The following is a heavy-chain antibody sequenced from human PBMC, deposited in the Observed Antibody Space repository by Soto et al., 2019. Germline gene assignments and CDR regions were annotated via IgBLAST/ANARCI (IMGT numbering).Heavy chain of an antibody. V-gene: IGHV4-61*01. D-gene: IGHD6-19*01. CDR1: GGSVSSGSYY. CDR2: IYSSGSN. J-gene: IGHJ6*02. CDR3: ARGIEGWYQGRYYYGMDV. Sequence: QVQLQESGPGLVKPSETLSLTCTVSGGSVSSGSYYWSWIRQPPGKGLEWSGYIYSSGSNNYNPSLTSRVTISVDTSKNQFSLKLSSVTAADTAVYYCARGIEGWYQGRYYYGMDVWGQGTTVTVSS.